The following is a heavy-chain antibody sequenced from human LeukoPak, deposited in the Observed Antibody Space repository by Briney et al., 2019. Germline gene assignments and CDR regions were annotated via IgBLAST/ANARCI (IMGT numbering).Heavy chain of an antibody. V-gene: IGHV4-59*08. Sequence: SETLSLTCTVSGGSISSYYWSWIRQPPGKGLEWIGYIYYSGTTNYNPSLKSRVTISVDTSKNQFSLKLSSVTAADTAVYYCARHSIVGATNYWGQGTLVTVSS. CDR2: IYYSGTT. D-gene: IGHD1-26*01. CDR1: GGSISSYY. CDR3: ARHSIVGATNY. J-gene: IGHJ4*02.